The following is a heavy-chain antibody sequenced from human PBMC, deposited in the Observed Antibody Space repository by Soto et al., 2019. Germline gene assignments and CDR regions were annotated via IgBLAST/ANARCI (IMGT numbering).Heavy chain of an antibody. D-gene: IGHD2-2*01. Sequence: SETLSLTCTVSGGSISSYYWSWIRQPPGKGLEWNGYIYYSGSTNYNPSLKSRVTISVDTSKNQFSLKLSSVTAADTAVYYCARGQDIVVVPAAIKYYYGMDVWGQGTTVTVSS. J-gene: IGHJ6*02. CDR3: ARGQDIVVVPAAIKYYYGMDV. CDR2: IYYSGST. V-gene: IGHV4-59*01. CDR1: GGSISSYY.